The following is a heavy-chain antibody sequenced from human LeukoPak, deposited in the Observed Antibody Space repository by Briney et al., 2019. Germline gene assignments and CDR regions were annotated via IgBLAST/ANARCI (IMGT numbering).Heavy chain of an antibody. CDR2: ISWNSDTI. D-gene: IGHD3-10*02. CDR3: AELGITMIGGV. Sequence: PGGSLRLSCAVSGFTFDDYAMHWVRQVPGKGLEWVPGISWNSDTIGLADSVKGRFTISRDNAKNSLYLQMNSLRAEDTAVYYCAELGITMIGGVWGKGTTVTISS. J-gene: IGHJ6*04. CDR1: GFTFDDYA. V-gene: IGHV3-9*01.